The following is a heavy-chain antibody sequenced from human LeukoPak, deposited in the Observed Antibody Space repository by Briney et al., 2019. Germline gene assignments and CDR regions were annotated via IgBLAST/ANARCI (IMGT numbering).Heavy chain of an antibody. Sequence: QTGGSLRLSCAASGFTFSSYGMHWVRQAPGKGLEWVAVISYDGSNKYYADSVKGRFTISRDNSKNTLYLQMNSLGAEDTAVYYCAKDLPAYCGGDCSPDYWGQGTLVTVSS. CDR2: ISYDGSNK. CDR3: AKDLPAYCGGDCSPDY. J-gene: IGHJ4*02. D-gene: IGHD2-21*02. V-gene: IGHV3-30*18. CDR1: GFTFSSYG.